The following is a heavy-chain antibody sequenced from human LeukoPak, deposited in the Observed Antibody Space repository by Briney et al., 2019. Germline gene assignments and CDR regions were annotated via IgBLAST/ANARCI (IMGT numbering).Heavy chain of an antibody. D-gene: IGHD1-26*01. CDR1: GFTFNTYW. Sequence: PGGSLRLSCAASGFTFNTYWFHWVRQAPGKGLVWVSRIDSDGSDTIYAGSVKGRFTISRDNAKSTVYLQMHSLRAGDTAVCYCAKDSGSYYFDYWGQGTLVTVSS. CDR2: IDSDGSDT. CDR3: AKDSGSYYFDY. V-gene: IGHV3-74*01. J-gene: IGHJ4*02.